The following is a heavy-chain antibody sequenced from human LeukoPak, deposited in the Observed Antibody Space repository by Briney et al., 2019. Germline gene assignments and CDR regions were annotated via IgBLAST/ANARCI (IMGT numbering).Heavy chain of an antibody. CDR2: ISSSSSYI. D-gene: IGHD5-18*01. V-gene: IGHV3-21*01. Sequence: GGSLRLSCAASGFTFSSYSMNWVRQAPGKGLEWVSSISSSSSYIYYADSVKGRFTISRDNAKNSLYLQMNSLRAEDTAVYYCARDRGYSYGNWFDPWGQGTLVTVSS. CDR1: GFTFSSYS. CDR3: ARDRGYSYGNWFDP. J-gene: IGHJ5*02.